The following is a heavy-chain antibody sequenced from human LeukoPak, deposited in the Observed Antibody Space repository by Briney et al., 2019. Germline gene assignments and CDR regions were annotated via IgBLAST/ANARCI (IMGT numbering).Heavy chain of an antibody. D-gene: IGHD5-24*01. V-gene: IGHV3-30*04. CDR2: ISYDGSNK. J-gene: IGHJ3*02. Sequence: GGSLRLSCAASGFTFSSYAMHWVRQAPGKGLEWVALISYDGSNKYYADSVKGRFTISRDNSKNTLYLQMNSLRAEDTAVYYCARDVPILDTDGYDAFDIWGQGTLVPVS. CDR3: ARDVPILDTDGYDAFDI. CDR1: GFTFSSYA.